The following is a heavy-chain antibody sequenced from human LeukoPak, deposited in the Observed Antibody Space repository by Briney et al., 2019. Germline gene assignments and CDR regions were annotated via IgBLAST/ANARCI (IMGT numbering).Heavy chain of an antibody. Sequence: PGGSLRLSCAASGFTLSNYAMTWVRQAPGKGLEWVSSITGSGALTYYADSVKGRFTISKDNAMDTLFLQMNSLRADDTAVYYCAKDWVDGSGSQFDSWGQGSLVTVSS. D-gene: IGHD3-10*01. CDR1: GFTLSNYA. J-gene: IGHJ4*02. CDR3: AKDWVDGSGSQFDS. CDR2: ITGSGALT. V-gene: IGHV3-23*01.